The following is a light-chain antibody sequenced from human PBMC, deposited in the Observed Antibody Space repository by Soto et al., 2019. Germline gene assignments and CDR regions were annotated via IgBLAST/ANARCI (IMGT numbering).Light chain of an antibody. CDR1: QRVSSCY. Sequence: EIVLTQSPGTLSLSPGERATLSCRASQRVSSCYFALYQQKPGQAPRLLIYGASSRATGIPDRFSGSGSGTDFTLTISRLKPEDFAVYYCQQYGRSPGYTFGQGTKLEIK. CDR2: GAS. V-gene: IGKV3-20*01. J-gene: IGKJ2*01. CDR3: QQYGRSPGYT.